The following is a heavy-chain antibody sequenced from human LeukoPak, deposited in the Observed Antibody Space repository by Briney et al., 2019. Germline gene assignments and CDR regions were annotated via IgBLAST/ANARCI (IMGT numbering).Heavy chain of an antibody. Sequence: PGRSLRLSCAASGFTFSSYSMNWVRQAPGKGLEWVSSISSSSSYIYYADSVKGRFTISRDNAKNSLYLQMNSLRAEDTAVYYCARDLHRFGEDLFFDYWGQGTLVTVSS. J-gene: IGHJ4*02. CDR2: ISSSSSYI. CDR3: ARDLHRFGEDLFFDY. CDR1: GFTFSSYS. V-gene: IGHV3-21*01. D-gene: IGHD3-10*01.